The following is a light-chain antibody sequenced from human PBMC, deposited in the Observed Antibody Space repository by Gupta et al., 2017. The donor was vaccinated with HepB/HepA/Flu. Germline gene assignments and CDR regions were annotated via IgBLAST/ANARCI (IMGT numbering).Light chain of an antibody. Sequence: EIVLTQSPATLALSPGERVTLSCRASQNIRTSLAWYQHKPGRAPRLLIYDVSNRATGVPARFDGSGSGTDFTLAISSLEPEDFAVYYCQQRSKWPRTFGQGTMVEI. CDR3: QQRSKWPRT. CDR2: DVS. J-gene: IGKJ1*01. CDR1: QNIRTS. V-gene: IGKV3-11*01.